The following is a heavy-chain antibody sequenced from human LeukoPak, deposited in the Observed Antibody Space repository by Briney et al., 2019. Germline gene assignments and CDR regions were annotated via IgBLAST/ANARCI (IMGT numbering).Heavy chain of an antibody. Sequence: SQTLSLTCTVSGGSISSGDYYWSWIRQPPGKGLEWIGYIYYSGSTYYNPSLKSRVTISVDTSKNQFSLKLSSVTAADTAVYYCASLYCGGDCHDYWGQGTLVTVSS. J-gene: IGHJ4*02. CDR2: IYYSGST. V-gene: IGHV4-30-4*01. CDR3: ASLYCGGDCHDY. CDR1: GGSISSGDYY. D-gene: IGHD2-21*02.